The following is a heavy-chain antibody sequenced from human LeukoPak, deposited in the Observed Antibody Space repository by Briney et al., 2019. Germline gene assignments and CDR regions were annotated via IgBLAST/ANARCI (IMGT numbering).Heavy chain of an antibody. J-gene: IGHJ6*03. CDR1: GYTFTSYY. CDR2: INPSGGST. Sequence: ASVKVSCKASGYTFTSYYTHWVRQAPGQGLEWMGIINPSGGSTSYAQKFQGRVTMTTDTSTSTAYMELRSLRSDDTAVYYCAREGGVGPTAPPDYYSYQMDVWGKGTTVTVSS. V-gene: IGHV1-46*01. CDR3: AREGGVGPTAPPDYYSYQMDV. D-gene: IGHD1-26*01.